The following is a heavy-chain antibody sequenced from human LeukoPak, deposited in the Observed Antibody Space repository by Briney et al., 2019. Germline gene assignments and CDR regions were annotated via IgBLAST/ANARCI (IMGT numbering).Heavy chain of an antibody. CDR1: GFTFSSYG. V-gene: IGHV3-30*18. CDR3: AKLSPTDAFDI. D-gene: IGHD5/OR15-5a*01. CDR2: ISYDGSNK. J-gene: IGHJ3*02. Sequence: SCKASGFTFSSYGMHWVRQAPGKGLEWVAVISYDGSNKYYADSVKGRFTISRDNSKNTLYLQMNSLRAEDTAVYYCAKLSPTDAFDIWGQGTMVTVSS.